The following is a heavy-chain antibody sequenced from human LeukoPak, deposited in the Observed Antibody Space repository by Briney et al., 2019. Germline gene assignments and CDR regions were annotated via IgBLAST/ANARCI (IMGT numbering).Heavy chain of an antibody. D-gene: IGHD5/OR15-5a*01. Sequence: SETLSLTCTVSGGSISSYFWSWIRQPPGKGLEYIGYISYSGTTSYNPSLKSRVTISVDTSKNQFSLKLTSVTAADTAVYYCARDKGLPQAFDIWGQGTMVTVSS. CDR1: GGSISSYF. CDR3: ARDKGLPQAFDI. J-gene: IGHJ3*02. V-gene: IGHV4-59*01. CDR2: ISYSGTT.